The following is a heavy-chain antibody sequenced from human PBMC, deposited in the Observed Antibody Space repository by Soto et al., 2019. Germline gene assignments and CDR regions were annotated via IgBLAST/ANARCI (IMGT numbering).Heavy chain of an antibody. J-gene: IGHJ6*02. D-gene: IGHD1-1*01. CDR1: GFTFSSYA. CDR3: AKQQGPGTPYYYAMDV. CDR2: ISSNGGST. Sequence: GGSLRLSCSASGFTFSSYAMHWVRQAPGKGLEYVSAISSNGGSTYYADSVKGRFTISRDNSKNTLYLQMSSLRAEDTAVYYCAKQQGPGTPYYYAMDVWGQGTTVTVSS. V-gene: IGHV3-64D*06.